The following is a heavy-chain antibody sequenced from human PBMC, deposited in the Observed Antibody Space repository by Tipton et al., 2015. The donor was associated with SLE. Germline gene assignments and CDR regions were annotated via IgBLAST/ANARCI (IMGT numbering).Heavy chain of an antibody. CDR2: ISHSGDT. Sequence: TLSLTCTVSGGSISSYFWSWIRQPPGKGLEWIATISHSGDTYYDPSLKSRVTISLDTSKNQFSLRLSSVTAADTAVYHCARGPSSLIFDYWGQGTLVAVSS. CDR1: GGSISSYF. J-gene: IGHJ4*02. CDR3: ARGPSSLIFDY. V-gene: IGHV4-59*01.